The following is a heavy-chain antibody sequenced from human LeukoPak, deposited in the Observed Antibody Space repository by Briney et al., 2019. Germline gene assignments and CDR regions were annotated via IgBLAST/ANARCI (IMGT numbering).Heavy chain of an antibody. Sequence: GGSLRLSCAASGFTFRSYSMNWVRQAPGKGLEWVSSINSDSNYIYYADSVQGRFTISRDNAKNSLYLQMNSLRAEDTPVYYCAVAYYYGSGDAFDIWGQGTKVTVSS. CDR2: INSDSNYI. CDR3: AVAYYYGSGDAFDI. CDR1: GFTFRSYS. J-gene: IGHJ3*02. D-gene: IGHD3-10*01. V-gene: IGHV3-21*01.